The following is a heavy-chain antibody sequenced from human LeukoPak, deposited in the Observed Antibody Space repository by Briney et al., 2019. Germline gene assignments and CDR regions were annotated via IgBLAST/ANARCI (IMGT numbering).Heavy chain of an antibody. D-gene: IGHD2-15*01. CDR2: ISTSSSII. CDR1: GFTFSSYS. Sequence: TGGSLRLSCAASGFTFSSYSMNWVRQAPGKGLEWVSYISTSSSIIYYADSVKGRFTISRDNAKNSLYLQMNSLRADDTAVYHCARVSVVVVAASDYFDYWGQGTLVTVSS. CDR3: ARVSVVVVAASDYFDY. J-gene: IGHJ4*02. V-gene: IGHV3-48*01.